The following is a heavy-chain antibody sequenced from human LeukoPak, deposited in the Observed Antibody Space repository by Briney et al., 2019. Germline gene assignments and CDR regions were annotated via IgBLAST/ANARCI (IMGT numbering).Heavy chain of an antibody. D-gene: IGHD3-10*01. J-gene: IGHJ4*02. CDR3: ARLSAMVRGPEDIYYFEY. V-gene: IGHV3-21*01. CDR1: GFTFSSYS. CDR2: ISSSSSYI. Sequence: PGGSLRLSCAASGFTFSSYSMNWVRQAPGKGLEWVSSISSSSSYIYYADSVKGRFTISRDIAKKSLYLQMNSLRAEDTAVYYCARLSAMVRGPEDIYYFEYWGQGTLVTVSS.